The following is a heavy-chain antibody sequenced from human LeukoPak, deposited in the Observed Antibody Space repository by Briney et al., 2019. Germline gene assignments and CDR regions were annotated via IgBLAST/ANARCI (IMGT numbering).Heavy chain of an antibody. Sequence: GGSLRLSCAASGFTFSSYGMHWVRQAPGKGLEWVAVIWYDGSNKYYADSVKGRFTISRDNSKNTLYLQMNSLRAEDTAVYYCAKEWVEDIVVVVAATRTASIDYWGQGTLVTVSS. D-gene: IGHD2-15*01. V-gene: IGHV3-30*02. J-gene: IGHJ4*02. CDR3: AKEWVEDIVVVVAATRTASIDY. CDR2: IWYDGSNK. CDR1: GFTFSSYG.